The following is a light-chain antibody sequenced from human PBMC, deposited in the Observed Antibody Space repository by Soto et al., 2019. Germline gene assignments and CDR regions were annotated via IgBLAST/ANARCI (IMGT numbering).Light chain of an antibody. CDR2: RNN. V-gene: IGLV1-44*01. Sequence: QSVLTQPPLASGTPGQRVTISCSGSSSNIGSHSVDWYQQLPGTAPKLLIFRNNQRPSGVPDRFSGSKSGTSASLAISGLQSEDEADYYCAARDDSLNAVIFGGGTKLTVL. CDR1: SSNIGSHS. J-gene: IGLJ2*01. CDR3: AARDDSLNAVI.